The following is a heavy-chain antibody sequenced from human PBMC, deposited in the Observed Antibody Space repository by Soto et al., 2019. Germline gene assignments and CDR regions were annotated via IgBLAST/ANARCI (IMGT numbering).Heavy chain of an antibody. Sequence: SETLSLTCAVYGGSFSGYYWSWIRQPPGKGLEWIGEINHSGSTNYNPSLKSRVTISVDTSKNQFSLKLSSVTAADTAVYYCARFGGATLSAKDFDYWGQGTLVTVSS. D-gene: IGHD1-26*01. V-gene: IGHV4-34*01. CDR1: GGSFSGYY. J-gene: IGHJ4*02. CDR3: ARFGGATLSAKDFDY. CDR2: INHSGST.